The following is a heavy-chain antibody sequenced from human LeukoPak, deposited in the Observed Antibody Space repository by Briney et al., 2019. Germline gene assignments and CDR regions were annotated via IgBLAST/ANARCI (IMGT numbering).Heavy chain of an antibody. CDR3: ASLWFGELLPIAP. Sequence: PGGSLRLSCAASGFTFSSYSMNWVRQAPGKGLEWVSSISSTSIYIYYADSVKGRFTISRDNAKNSLYLQMNSPRAEDTAVYYCASLWFGELLPIAPWGQGTLVTVSS. V-gene: IGHV3-21*01. J-gene: IGHJ5*02. CDR1: GFTFSSYS. CDR2: ISSTSIYI. D-gene: IGHD3-10*01.